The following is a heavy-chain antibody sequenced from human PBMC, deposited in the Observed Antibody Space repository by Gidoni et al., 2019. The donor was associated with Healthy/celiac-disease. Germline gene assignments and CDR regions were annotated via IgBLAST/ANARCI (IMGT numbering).Heavy chain of an antibody. CDR2: ISSDGRNK. D-gene: IGHD3-10*02. V-gene: IGHV3-30*04. J-gene: IGHJ4*02. CDR3: ARDATGSDRRLYVGVDY. CDR1: GFTFSSYA. Sequence: QVQLVESGGGVVQPGRSLRLSCAASGFTFSSYAMHWVRQAPGKGLEWVEVISSDGRNKYYADSVKGRFTIARDNSKNTLYLQMNSLRAEDTAVYYCARDATGSDRRLYVGVDYWGQGTLVTVSS.